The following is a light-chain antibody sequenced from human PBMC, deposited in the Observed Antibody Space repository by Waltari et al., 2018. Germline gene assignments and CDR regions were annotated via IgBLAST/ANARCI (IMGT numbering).Light chain of an antibody. CDR3: QQYNSWPPKYT. J-gene: IGKJ2*01. CDR2: DAS. Sequence: EIVMTQSPATLSVSPGERATLSCRASQFVSSNLAWYQQNPGQAPRLLIYDASTRAAGIPGRFSGSGSGTEFTLTISNLQSEDVAVYYCQQYNSWPPKYTFGQGTKLEIK. CDR1: QFVSSN. V-gene: IGKV3-15*01.